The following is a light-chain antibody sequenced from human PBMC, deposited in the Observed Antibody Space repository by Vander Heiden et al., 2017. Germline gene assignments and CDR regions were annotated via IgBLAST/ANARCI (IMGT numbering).Light chain of an antibody. CDR1: SSDVGGYNY. CDR3: SSYTSSSTLGV. V-gene: IGLV2-14*01. CDR2: DVS. J-gene: IGLJ3*02. Sequence: SALTQPASVSVSPGQSLTISCTGTSSDVGGYNYVSWYQQHPGKAPKLMIYDVSNRPSGVSNRFSGSKSGNTASLTISGLQAEDEADYYCSSYTSSSTLGVFGGGTKLTVL.